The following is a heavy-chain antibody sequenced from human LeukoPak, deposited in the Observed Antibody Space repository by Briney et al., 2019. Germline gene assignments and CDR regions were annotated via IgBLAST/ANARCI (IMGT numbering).Heavy chain of an antibody. J-gene: IGHJ4*02. V-gene: IGHV3-73*01. Sequence: GGSLRLSCAASGFTFSGSAMHWVRQASGKGLEWVGRIRSKANSYATAYAASVKGRFTISRDDSKNTAYLQMNSLKTEDTAVYYCTRRVDSSGYYGIDYWGQGTLVTVS. CDR1: GFTFSGSA. CDR2: IRSKANSYAT. CDR3: TRRVDSSGYYGIDY. D-gene: IGHD3-22*01.